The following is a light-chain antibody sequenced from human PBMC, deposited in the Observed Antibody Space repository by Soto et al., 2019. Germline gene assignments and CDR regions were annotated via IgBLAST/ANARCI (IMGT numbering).Light chain of an antibody. CDR3: QQYGTSEII. CDR2: DTS. CDR1: QTLSNSF. J-gene: IGKJ5*01. Sequence: TQSTGTLSLSPGETATLSCRASQTLSNSFIAWYQQKPGQAPWLLIYDTSSRATGVPDRYSPSGSGTDFTLTISRLEPEELAVFVCQQYGTSEIIVGQGTRLEIK. V-gene: IGKV3-20*01.